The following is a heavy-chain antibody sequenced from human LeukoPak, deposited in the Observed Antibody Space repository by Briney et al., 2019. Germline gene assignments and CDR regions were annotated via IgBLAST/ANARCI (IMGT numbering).Heavy chain of an antibody. CDR1: GYTLTELS. CDR3: ATDTSRPYDILTGYYPNDYYYYGMDV. V-gene: IGHV1-24*01. CDR2: FDPEDGET. D-gene: IGHD3-9*01. Sequence: ASVKVSCKVSGYTLTELSMHWVRQAPGKGLEWMGGFDPEDGETIYAQKFQGRVTMTEDTSTDTAYMELSSLRSEDTAVYYCATDTSRPYDILTGYYPNDYYYYGMDVWGQGTTVTVSS. J-gene: IGHJ6*02.